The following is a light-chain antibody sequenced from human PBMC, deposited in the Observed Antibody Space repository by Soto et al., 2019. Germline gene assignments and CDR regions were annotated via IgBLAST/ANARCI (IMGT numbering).Light chain of an antibody. J-gene: IGKJ1*01. V-gene: IGKV3-20*01. CDR3: QQYGTSPPVT. CDR1: QTVTRSY. Sequence: EIVLTQSPGTLSLSPGERAALSCRASQTVTRSYLAWYQQKPGQAPRLLIYGASTRATGVPARFSGSGSGTDLNLTISRLEPEDFAVYYCQQYGTSPPVTFGQGTKVDIK. CDR2: GAS.